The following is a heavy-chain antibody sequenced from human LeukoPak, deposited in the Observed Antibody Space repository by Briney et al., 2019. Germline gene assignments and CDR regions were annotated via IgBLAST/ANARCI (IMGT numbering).Heavy chain of an antibody. V-gene: IGHV1-69*05. Sequence: SLKVSCKASGGTFSSYGIIWVRQAPGQGREWMGRIIPIFGTANYAQKFQGRVTIITDESTSTAYMELSSVRSEDTAVYYCARDYENSSGWYLSGYFDYWGQGTLVTVSS. D-gene: IGHD6-19*01. J-gene: IGHJ4*02. CDR3: ARDYENSSGWYLSGYFDY. CDR1: GGTFSSYG. CDR2: IIPIFGTA.